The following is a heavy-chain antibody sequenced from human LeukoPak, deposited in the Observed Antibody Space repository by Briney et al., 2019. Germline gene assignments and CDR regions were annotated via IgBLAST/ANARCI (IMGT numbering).Heavy chain of an antibody. CDR3: ARDPLTGAPYYYYMDV. J-gene: IGHJ6*03. V-gene: IGHV1-18*01. CDR1: GYTFTSYG. CDR2: ISAYNGNT. D-gene: IGHD1-20*01. Sequence: GASVKVSCKASGYTFTSYGISWVRQAPGQGLEWMGWISAYNGNTNYAQKLQGRVTMTTDTPTSTAYMELRSLRSDDTAVYYCARDPLTGAPYYYYMDVWGKGTTVTVSS.